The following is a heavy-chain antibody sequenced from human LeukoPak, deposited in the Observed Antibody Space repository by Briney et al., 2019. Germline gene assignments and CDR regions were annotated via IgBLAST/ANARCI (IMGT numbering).Heavy chain of an antibody. CDR3: ARHGGFRDRRAFDI. J-gene: IGHJ3*02. CDR1: GFTFSSYS. D-gene: IGHD3-16*01. V-gene: IGHV3-21*01. CDR2: ISSSSSYI. Sequence: GGSLRLSCAASGFTFSSYSMNWVRQAPGKGLEWVSSISSSSSYIYYADSVKGRFTISRDNAKNSLYLQMNSLRAEDTAVYYCARHGGFRDRRAFDIWGQGTMVTVSS.